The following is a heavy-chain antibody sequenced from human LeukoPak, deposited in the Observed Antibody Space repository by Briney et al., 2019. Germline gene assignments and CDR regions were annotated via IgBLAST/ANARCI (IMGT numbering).Heavy chain of an antibody. D-gene: IGHD3-9*01. CDR3: ATSPYYDILTGYRTIPHFDY. V-gene: IGHV4-34*01. CDR2: INHSGST. Sequence: SETLSLTCAVYGGSFSGYYWSWIRQPPGKGLEWIGEINHSGSTNYNPSLKSRVTISVDTSKNQFSLKLSSVTAADTAVYYCATSPYYDILTGYRTIPHFDYWGQGTLVTVSS. CDR1: GGSFSGYY. J-gene: IGHJ4*02.